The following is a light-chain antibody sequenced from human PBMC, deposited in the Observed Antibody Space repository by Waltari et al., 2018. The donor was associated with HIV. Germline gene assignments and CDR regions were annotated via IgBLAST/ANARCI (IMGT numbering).Light chain of an antibody. J-gene: IGLJ2*01. Sequence: QPALTQPAPVSGSPGQSITTSCTGPTGSLGGYTFFSWYHLHPGKAPKLLIFADTSRPPGVSGRFSGSKSDNTASLFISGLQSEDEAHYYCSSYTTRTSVTFGGGTKVTVL. CDR1: TGSLGGYTF. CDR2: ADT. V-gene: IGLV2-14*03. CDR3: SSYTTRTSVT.